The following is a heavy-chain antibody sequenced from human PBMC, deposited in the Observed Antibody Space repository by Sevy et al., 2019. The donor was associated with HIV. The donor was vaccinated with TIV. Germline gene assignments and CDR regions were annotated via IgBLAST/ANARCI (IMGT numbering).Heavy chain of an antibody. J-gene: IGHJ4*02. CDR2: ISSDGSNQ. CDR1: GFTFQTFG. D-gene: IGHD3-10*02. CDR3: TKESLRGTYIRGDFDH. Sequence: VGSLRLSCSAFGFTFQTFGMHWVRQAPGKGPEWLAVISSDGSNQNYADSVKGRFTISRDNSKNLLFLQMNSLIPNDTAVYFCTKESLRGTYIRGDFDHWGQGTLVTVSS. V-gene: IGHV3-30*18.